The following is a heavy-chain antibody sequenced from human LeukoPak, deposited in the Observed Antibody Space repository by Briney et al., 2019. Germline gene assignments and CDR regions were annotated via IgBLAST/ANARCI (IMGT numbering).Heavy chain of an antibody. J-gene: IGHJ3*02. CDR3: ARQKLGAARTHRWAFDI. D-gene: IGHD6-6*01. CDR2: IYYSGST. CDR1: GAYISSGGYY. Sequence: PSETLSLTCTVSGAYISSGGYYWSSIRQHPGKGLEWIGYIYYSGSTYYNPSLKSRVTISVDTSKNQFSLKLSSVTAADAAVYYCARQKLGAARTHRWAFDIWGQGTMVTVSS. V-gene: IGHV4-31*03.